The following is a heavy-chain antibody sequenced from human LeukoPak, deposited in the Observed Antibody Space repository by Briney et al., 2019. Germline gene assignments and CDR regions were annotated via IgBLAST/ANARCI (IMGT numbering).Heavy chain of an antibody. V-gene: IGHV4-59*01. Sequence: KTSGTLSLTCTVSGGSISSYYWSWIRQPPGKGLEWIGYIYYSGSTNYNPSLKSRVTISVDTSKNQFSLKLSSVTAADTAVYYCASTGIVVVPAAPTTEGAFDIWGQGTMVTVSS. CDR3: ASTGIVVVPAAPTTEGAFDI. D-gene: IGHD2-2*01. J-gene: IGHJ3*02. CDR2: IYYSGST. CDR1: GGSISSYY.